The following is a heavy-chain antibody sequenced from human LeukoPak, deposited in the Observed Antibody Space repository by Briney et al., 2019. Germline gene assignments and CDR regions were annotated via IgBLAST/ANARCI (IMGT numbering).Heavy chain of an antibody. Sequence: GGSLRLSCAASGFTFSKFGMGWVRQAPGKGLEWVSGLTNSGGSTYYADSVKGRFTISRDNAKNSLYLQMNSLRAEDTAVYYCARDLFSYYYGSGSYPQGGDYYYYGMDVWGQGTTVTVSS. J-gene: IGHJ6*02. CDR3: ARDLFSYYYGSGSYPQGGDYYYYGMDV. CDR1: GFTFSKFG. D-gene: IGHD3-10*01. CDR2: LTNSGGST. V-gene: IGHV3-21*01.